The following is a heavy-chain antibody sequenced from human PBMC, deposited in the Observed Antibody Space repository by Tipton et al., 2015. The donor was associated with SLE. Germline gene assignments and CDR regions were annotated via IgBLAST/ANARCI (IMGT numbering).Heavy chain of an antibody. CDR3: ARRHYSGPFDS. Sequence: TLSLTCTVSGGSISSYYWNWFRQPPGKGLEWIGYIYYSGSTYYNPSLKSRVSFSIDTSKHQFSLKLNSVTAADTAVYYCARRHYSGPFDSWGQGTLVTVSS. J-gene: IGHJ4*02. D-gene: IGHD5-12*01. CDR2: IYYSGST. V-gene: IGHV4-59*12. CDR1: GGSISSYY.